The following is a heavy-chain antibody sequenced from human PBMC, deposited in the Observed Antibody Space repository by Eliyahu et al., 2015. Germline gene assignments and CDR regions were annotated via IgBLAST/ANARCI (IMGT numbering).Heavy chain of an antibody. Sequence: QVQLVESGGGVVQPGRSLRLSXAASGFTFSSYGMHWVRQAPGKGLGWVAVISYDGSNKYYADSVKGRFTISRDNSKNTLYLQMNSLRAEDTAVYYCAKDKSGYFDYWGQGTLVTVSS. D-gene: IGHD3-10*01. V-gene: IGHV3-30*18. CDR1: GFTFSSYG. J-gene: IGHJ4*02. CDR2: ISYDGSNK. CDR3: AKDKSGYFDY.